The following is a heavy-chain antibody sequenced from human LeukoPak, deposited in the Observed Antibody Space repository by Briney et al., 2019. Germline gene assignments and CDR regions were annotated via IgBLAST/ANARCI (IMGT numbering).Heavy chain of an antibody. CDR3: TRLVLMVYAIRELGKFDY. Sequence: SETLSLTCAVSGYSISSGYYWGWIRQPPGKGLEWIGSIYHSGSTYYNPSLKSRVTISVDTSKNQFSLKLSSVTAADTAVYYCTRLVLMVYAIRELGKFDYWGQGTLVTVSS. CDR2: IYHSGST. J-gene: IGHJ4*02. CDR1: GYSISSGYY. V-gene: IGHV4-38-2*01. D-gene: IGHD2-8*01.